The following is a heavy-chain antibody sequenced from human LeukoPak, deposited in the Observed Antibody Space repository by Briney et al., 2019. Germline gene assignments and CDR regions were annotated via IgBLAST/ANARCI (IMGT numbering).Heavy chain of an antibody. CDR3: ARRYSSSWYQYYFDY. CDR2: IFYSGTT. Sequence: SETLSLTCTVSDGSISSNSYYWDWIRQPPGKGLDWIGSIFYSGTTYHNPSLKSRVTISVDTSKNQFSLKLSSVTAADTAVYYCARRYSSSWYQYYFDYWGQGTLVTVSS. D-gene: IGHD6-13*01. V-gene: IGHV4-39*07. CDR1: DGSISSNSYY. J-gene: IGHJ4*02.